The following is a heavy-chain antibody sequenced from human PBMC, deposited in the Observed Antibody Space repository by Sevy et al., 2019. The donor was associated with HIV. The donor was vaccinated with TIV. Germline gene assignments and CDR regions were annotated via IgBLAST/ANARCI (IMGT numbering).Heavy chain of an antibody. CDR2: MYYKGII. V-gene: IGHV4-59*11. CDR3: AKQPSSGQLLFES. CDR1: DGSITRHY. Sequence: SETLSLTCSVSDGSITRHYWSWIRQSPGKGLEWIGYMYYKGIITYNPSLRGRVTMSVDTGKDQVFLNLTSMTAADTAVYYCAKQPSSGQLLFESWGQGTVVTVSS. D-gene: IGHD3-22*01. J-gene: IGHJ1*01.